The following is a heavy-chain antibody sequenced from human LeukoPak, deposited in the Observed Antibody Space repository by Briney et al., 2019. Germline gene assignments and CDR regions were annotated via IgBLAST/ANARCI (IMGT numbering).Heavy chain of an antibody. Sequence: GASVKVSCKASGYTFTGYYMHWVRQAPGQGLEWMGWINPNNGDTKYAQKFQGRVTMTRDTSISTAYMELSRLKSDDTAVYYCASLDVLRFLEWPSGGYWGQGTLVTVSS. CDR3: ASLDVLRFLEWPSGGY. CDR2: INPNNGDT. J-gene: IGHJ4*02. D-gene: IGHD3-3*01. CDR1: GYTFTGYY. V-gene: IGHV1-2*02.